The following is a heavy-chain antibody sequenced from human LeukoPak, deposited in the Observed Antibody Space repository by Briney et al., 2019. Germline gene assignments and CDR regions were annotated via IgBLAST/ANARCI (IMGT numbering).Heavy chain of an antibody. D-gene: IGHD3-10*01. CDR1: GYTFTGYC. CDR3: ARGAVRGFKNDY. J-gene: IGHJ4*02. Sequence: GASVKVSCKASGYTFTGYCMHWVRQAPGQGLEWMGWISPHNGYTNYVQKLQGRVTMTRDTSTSTVYMEVRSLRSDDTAVYYCARGAVRGFKNDYWGQGTLVTVSS. V-gene: IGHV1-18*01. CDR2: ISPHNGYT.